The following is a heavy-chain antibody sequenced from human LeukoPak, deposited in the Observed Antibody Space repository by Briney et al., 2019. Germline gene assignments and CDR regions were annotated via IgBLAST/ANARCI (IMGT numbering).Heavy chain of an antibody. J-gene: IGHJ5*02. CDR3: ARHSLLWFGDDSSLETNWFDP. D-gene: IGHD3-10*01. V-gene: IGHV5-51*01. Sequence: GESLKISCKGSGYSFTSYWIGWVRQMPGKGLEWMGIIYPGDSDTRYSPSFQGQVTISADRSISTAYLQWSSLKASDTAMYYCARHSLLWFGDDSSLETNWFDPWGQGTLVTVSS. CDR2: IYPGDSDT. CDR1: GYSFTSYW.